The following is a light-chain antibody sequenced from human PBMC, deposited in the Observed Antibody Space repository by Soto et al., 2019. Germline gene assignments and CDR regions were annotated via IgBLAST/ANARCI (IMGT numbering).Light chain of an antibody. CDR2: DAS. CDR1: QSVGSNY. Sequence: EIVLTQSPGTLSLSPGERATLSCRASQSVGSNYLAWYQQKPGQTPRLLIYDASTRATGIPDRFSGGGSGTDFTLTISRLEPEDFAVYYCQQFSSYPLTFGGGTKV. J-gene: IGKJ4*01. CDR3: QQFSSYPLT. V-gene: IGKV3-20*01.